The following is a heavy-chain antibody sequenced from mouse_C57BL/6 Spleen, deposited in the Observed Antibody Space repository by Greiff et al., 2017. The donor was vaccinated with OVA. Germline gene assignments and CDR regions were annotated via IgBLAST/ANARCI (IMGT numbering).Heavy chain of an antibody. Sequence: QVQLKESGAELARPGASVKLSCKASGYTFTSYGISWVKQRTGQGLEWIGEIYPRSGNTYYNEKFKGKATLTADKSSSTAYMELRSLTSEDSAVYFCARRRPHGNYEAYWGQGTLVTVSA. D-gene: IGHD2-1*01. CDR1: GYTFTSYG. CDR3: ARRRPHGNYEAY. CDR2: IYPRSGNT. J-gene: IGHJ3*01. V-gene: IGHV1-81*01.